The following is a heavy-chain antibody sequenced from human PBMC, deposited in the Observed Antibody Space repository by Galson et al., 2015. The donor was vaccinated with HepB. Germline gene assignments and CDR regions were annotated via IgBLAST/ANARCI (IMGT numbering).Heavy chain of an antibody. V-gene: IGHV7-4-1*02. CDR3: ARTLHWYYDFWSGYYGAFDY. CDR1: GYTFTSYA. CDR2: INTNTGNP. D-gene: IGHD3-3*01. J-gene: IGHJ4*02. Sequence: SVKVSCKASGYTFTSYAMNWVRQAPGQGLEWMGWINTNTGNPTYAQGFTGRFVFSLDTSVSTAYLQISSLKAEDTAVYYCARTLHWYYDFWSGYYGAFDYWGQGTLVTVSS.